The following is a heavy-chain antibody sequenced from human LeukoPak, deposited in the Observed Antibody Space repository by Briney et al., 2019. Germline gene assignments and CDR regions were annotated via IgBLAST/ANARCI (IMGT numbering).Heavy chain of an antibody. J-gene: IGHJ4*02. CDR3: ARGAAAAGGY. CDR1: GXSIGTSS. CDR2: IYYSGST. D-gene: IGHD6-13*01. Sequence: SETLSLTCTVSGXSIGTSSWSWIRQPPGKGLEWIGNIYYSGSTNYNPSLKSRVTISVDTSKNQFSLKLSSVTAADTAVYYCARGAAAAGGYWGQGTLVTVSS. V-gene: IGHV4-59*13.